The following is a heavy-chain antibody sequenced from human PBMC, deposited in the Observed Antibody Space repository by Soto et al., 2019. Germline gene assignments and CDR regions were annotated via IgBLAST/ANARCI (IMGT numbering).Heavy chain of an antibody. V-gene: IGHV4-61*01. CDR3: ARERAARRFDP. J-gene: IGHJ5*02. CDR1: GGYVSSGSYY. Sequence: SETLSLTCTVSGGYVSSGSYYWSWIRQPPGKGLEWIGYIYYSGSTNYNPSLKSRVTISVDTSKNQFSLKLSSVTAADTAVYYCARERAARRFDPWGQGTLVTVSS. CDR2: IYYSGST. D-gene: IGHD6-6*01.